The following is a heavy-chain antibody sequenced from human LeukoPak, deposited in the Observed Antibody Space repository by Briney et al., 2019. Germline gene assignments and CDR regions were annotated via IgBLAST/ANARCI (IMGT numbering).Heavy chain of an antibody. V-gene: IGHV1-24*01. CDR1: GYTLTELS. D-gene: IGHD2-21*02. CDR3: ATPSPCGGDCYSARFDY. CDR2: FDPEDGET. J-gene: IGHJ4*02. Sequence: ASVKVSCKVSGYTLTELSMHWVRQAPGKGLEWMGGFDPEDGETIYAQKFQGRVTMPEDTSTDTAYMGLRSLRSEDTAVYYCATPSPCGGDCYSARFDYWGQGTLVTVSS.